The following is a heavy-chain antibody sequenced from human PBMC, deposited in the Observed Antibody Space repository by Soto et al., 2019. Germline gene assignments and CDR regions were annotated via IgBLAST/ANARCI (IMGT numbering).Heavy chain of an antibody. J-gene: IGHJ4*02. Sequence: ASVKVSCKASGGTFSSYAISWVRQAPGQGLEWMGGIIPIFGTANYAQKFQGRVTITADESTSTAYMELSSLRSEDTAVYYCARVVAAAAGSYYFDYWGQGTLVTVPQ. CDR2: IIPIFGTA. CDR3: ARVVAAAAGSYYFDY. CDR1: GGTFSSYA. D-gene: IGHD6-13*01. V-gene: IGHV1-69*13.